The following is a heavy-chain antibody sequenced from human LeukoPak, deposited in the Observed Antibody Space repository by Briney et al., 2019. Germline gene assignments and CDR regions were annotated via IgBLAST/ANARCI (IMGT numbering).Heavy chain of an antibody. V-gene: IGHV4-30-2*01. CDR2: IYHSGST. D-gene: IGHD3-22*01. CDR1: GGSISSGGYS. Sequence: SQTLSLTCAVSGGSISSGGYSWSWIRHPPGKGLEWIGYIYHSGSTYYNPSLKSRVTISVDRSKNQFSLKLSSVTAADTAVYYCARAGEYYYDNSGYYPNDAFGIWGQGTMVTVSS. CDR3: ARAGEYYYDNSGYYPNDAFGI. J-gene: IGHJ3*02.